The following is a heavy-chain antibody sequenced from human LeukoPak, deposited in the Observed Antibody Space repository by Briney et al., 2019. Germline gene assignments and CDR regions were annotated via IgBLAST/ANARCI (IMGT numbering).Heavy chain of an antibody. D-gene: IGHD4-23*01. CDR2: IKQDGSEK. Sequence: GGSLRLSCAASGFTVSSNYMSWVRQPPGRGLEWVANIKQDGSEKYYVDSVKGRFTISRDNAKNSLYLQMNSLRAEDTAVYYCAGAANSDDAFDIWGQGTMVTVSS. V-gene: IGHV3-7*01. CDR1: GFTVSSNY. J-gene: IGHJ3*02. CDR3: AGAANSDDAFDI.